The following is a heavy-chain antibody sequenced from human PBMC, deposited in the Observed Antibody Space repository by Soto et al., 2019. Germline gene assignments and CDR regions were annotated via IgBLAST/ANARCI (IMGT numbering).Heavy chain of an antibody. Sequence: GGSLRLSCAVSGFTFDDNAMHWVRQAPEKGLEWVSGINWKSDIGYADSVKGRFTISRDNAENSLYLQMNSLRAEDTALYYCAISQDRGGRTTFIYWGQGTPVTVSS. CDR2: INWKSDI. J-gene: IGHJ4*02. CDR1: GFTFDDNA. CDR3: AISQDRGGRTTFIY. D-gene: IGHD3-16*01. V-gene: IGHV3-9*01.